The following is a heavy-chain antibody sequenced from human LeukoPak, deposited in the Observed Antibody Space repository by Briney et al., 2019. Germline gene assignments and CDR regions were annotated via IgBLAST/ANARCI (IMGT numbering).Heavy chain of an antibody. D-gene: IGHD6-19*01. CDR1: GFTFSSYW. V-gene: IGHV3-74*01. Sequence: PGGSLRLSCAASGFTFSSYWMHWVRQAPGKGLVWVSRINSDGSSTSYADSVKGRFTISRDNAKNTLYLQMNSLRAEDTAVFYCARAMYTSGWSIDYWGQGTLVTVSS. J-gene: IGHJ4*02. CDR2: INSDGSST. CDR3: ARAMYTSGWSIDY.